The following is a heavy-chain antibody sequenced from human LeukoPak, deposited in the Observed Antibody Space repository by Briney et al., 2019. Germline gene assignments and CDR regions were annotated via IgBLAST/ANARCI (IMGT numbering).Heavy chain of an antibody. V-gene: IGHV1-18*01. CDR1: GYTFTNYG. D-gene: IGHD3-16*01. CDR3: AIGQGVITWGGADVYDV. CDR2: FSTYNGDT. Sequence: ASVKVSCKASGYTFTNYGINWVRQAPGQRPEWMGWFSTYNGDTKYAQKLKGRVTLTVDTLTSTAYMELRTLISDDTATYYCAIGQGVITWGGADVYDVWGQGTTVIVSS. J-gene: IGHJ3*01.